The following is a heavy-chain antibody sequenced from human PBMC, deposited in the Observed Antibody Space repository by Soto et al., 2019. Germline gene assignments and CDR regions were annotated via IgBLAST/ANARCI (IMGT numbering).Heavy chain of an antibody. CDR1: DGSISSGGYY. CDR2: IFYSGST. Sequence: QVRLQESGPGLVKPSQTLSLTCTVSDGSISSGGYYWSWIRQHPGKGLEWIGYIFYSGSTYYNPSRKGRVTISLDTSKNRFSLKLNSVTAADTAVYYCASDGPLERNDLGYFDYWGQGTLVTVSS. V-gene: IGHV4-31*03. D-gene: IGHD1-1*01. J-gene: IGHJ4*02. CDR3: ASDGPLERNDLGYFDY.